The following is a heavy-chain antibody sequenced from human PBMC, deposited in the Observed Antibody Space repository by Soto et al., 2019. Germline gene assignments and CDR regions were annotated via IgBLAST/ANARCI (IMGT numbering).Heavy chain of an antibody. CDR3: ARGRYGDY. V-gene: IGHV1-18*01. D-gene: IGHD1-1*01. CDR1: GYTFTSYG. Sequence: QVHLVQSGAEVKKPGASVKVCCKASGYTFTSYGISWARQAPGQGLEWMGWISAHNGNTDYAQKLQGRVIVTRDTSTSTTYMELRSLRSDDPAVYYCARGRYGDYWGQGALVTVSS. J-gene: IGHJ4*02. CDR2: ISAHNGNT.